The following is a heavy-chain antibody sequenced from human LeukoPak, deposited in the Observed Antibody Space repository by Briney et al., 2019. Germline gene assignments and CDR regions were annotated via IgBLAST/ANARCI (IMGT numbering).Heavy chain of an antibody. CDR2: IRYDGSNK. Sequence: GGSLRLSCAASGFTFSGYGMHWVRQAPGKGLEWVAFIRYDGSNKYYADSVKGRFTISRDNSKSTLYLQMNSLRAEDTAVYYCAKDSCSSTSCYDDGFMDDYWGQGTLVTVSS. J-gene: IGHJ4*02. V-gene: IGHV3-30*02. CDR1: GFTFSGYG. CDR3: AKDSCSSTSCYDDGFMDDY. D-gene: IGHD2-2*01.